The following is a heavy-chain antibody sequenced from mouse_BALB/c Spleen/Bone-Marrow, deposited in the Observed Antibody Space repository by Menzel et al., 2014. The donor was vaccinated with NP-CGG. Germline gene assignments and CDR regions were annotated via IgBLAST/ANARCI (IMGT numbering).Heavy chain of an antibody. CDR1: GFTFSDYY. J-gene: IGHJ4*01. Sequence: VQLKESGGGLVQPGGSLKLSCATSGFTFSDYYMYWVRQTPEKRLEWVAYISNGGGSTYYPDTVKGRFTISRDNAKNTLYLQMSRLKSEDTAMYYCARRRPLYYAMDYWGQGTSVTVSS. CDR3: ARRRPLYYAMDY. D-gene: IGHD1-2*01. CDR2: ISNGGGST. V-gene: IGHV5-12*02.